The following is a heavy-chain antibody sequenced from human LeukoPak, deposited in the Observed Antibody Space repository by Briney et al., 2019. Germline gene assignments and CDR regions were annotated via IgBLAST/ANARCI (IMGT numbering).Heavy chain of an antibody. CDR2: FYYSGST. J-gene: IGHJ4*02. V-gene: IGHV4-39*07. CDR1: GGSITSSSYY. CDR3: AVTFGGVIDY. Sequence: SETLSLTCTVSGGSITSSSYYWGWIRQPPGKGLEWIGSFYYSGSTYYNPSLKRRVTISIDTSKNQFSLKLSSVTAADTAVYYCAVTFGGVIDYWGQGTLVTVSS. D-gene: IGHD3-16*01.